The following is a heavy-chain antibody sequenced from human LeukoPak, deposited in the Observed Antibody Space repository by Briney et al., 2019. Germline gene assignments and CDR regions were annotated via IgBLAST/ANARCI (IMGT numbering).Heavy chain of an antibody. V-gene: IGHV4-59*11. D-gene: IGHD6-13*01. CDR3: ARLAAAGSLRYYYYMDV. J-gene: IGHJ6*03. CDR1: GGSISSHY. CDR2: IYYSGST. Sequence: SETLSLTCTVSGGSISSHYWSWIRQPPGKGLEWIGYIYYSGSTNYSPSLKSRVTISVDTSKNQFSLKLSSVTAADTAVYYCARLAAAGSLRYYYYMDVWGKGTTVTVSS.